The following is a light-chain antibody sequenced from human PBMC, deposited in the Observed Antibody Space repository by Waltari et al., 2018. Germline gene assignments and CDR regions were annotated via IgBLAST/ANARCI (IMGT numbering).Light chain of an antibody. CDR3: CSYAGP. CDR1: SSDVGGYNY. CDR2: DVT. V-gene: IGLV2-11*01. J-gene: IGLJ2*01. Sequence: QSALTQPRSVSGSPGQSVAISCTGTSSDVGGYNYVSWYQQHPGKAPNLMIYDVTKRPSGVPDRFSVSKSGNTASLTISGLQADDEADYYCCSYAGPFGGGTKLTVL.